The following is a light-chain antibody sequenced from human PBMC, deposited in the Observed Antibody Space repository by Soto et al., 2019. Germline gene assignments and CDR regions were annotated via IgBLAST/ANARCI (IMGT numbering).Light chain of an antibody. V-gene: IGKV1-9*01. CDR2: GAS. CDR3: QQLNKYPST. CDR1: QGIFTF. J-gene: IGKJ4*01. Sequence: DIQLTQSPSFLSASVGDRVTLTCRASQGIFTFLAWYQQKPGKAPKLLIYGASTLQSGVPSRFSGSGSGTDFTLTISSLQPEDFATYYCQQLNKYPSTFGGGTKVEIK.